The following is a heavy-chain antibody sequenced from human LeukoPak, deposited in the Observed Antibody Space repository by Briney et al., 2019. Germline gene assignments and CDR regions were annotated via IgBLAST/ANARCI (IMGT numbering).Heavy chain of an antibody. CDR1: GFSFSAYA. CDR3: VKTGSGWYGDY. D-gene: IGHD6-13*01. V-gene: IGHV3-30*02. CDR2: IRYDGINK. Sequence: GGSLRLSCAVSGFSFSAYAMYWVRQAPGQGPEWVALIRYDGINKYYGDSVKGRFTISRDNSKNMLYLQMNSLRAEDTAVYYCVKTGSGWYGDYWGQGARVTVSS. J-gene: IGHJ4*02.